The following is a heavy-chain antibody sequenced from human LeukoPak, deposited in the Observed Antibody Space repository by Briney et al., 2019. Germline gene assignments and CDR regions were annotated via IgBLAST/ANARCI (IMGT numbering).Heavy chain of an antibody. CDR1: GYTFTSYG. CDR2: ISAYNGNT. D-gene: IGHD3-3*01. CDR3: ASIYDFWSGYYSFDY. J-gene: IGHJ4*02. V-gene: IGHV1-18*01. Sequence: DSVKVSCKAPGYTFTSYGISWVRQAPGQGLELMGWISAYNGNTNYAQKLQGRVTMTTDTSTSTAYMELRSLRSDDTAVYYCASIYDFWSGYYSFDYWGQGTLVTVSS.